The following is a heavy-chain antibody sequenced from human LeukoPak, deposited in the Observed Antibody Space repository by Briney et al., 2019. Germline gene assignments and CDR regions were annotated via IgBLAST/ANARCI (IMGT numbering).Heavy chain of an antibody. D-gene: IGHD3-10*01. V-gene: IGHV1-2*02. CDR3: ARGNFYDNKGYSPELRY. J-gene: IGHJ4*02. Sequence: ASVQVSCKTSGYTFTSYYIHWLRQAPGQRFEWMGWSDPKSGATKYEHFQGRVTMTRDTSISTAYMELSRLTSDDTAVYYCARGNFYDNKGYSPELRYWGQGTLVTVSS. CDR2: SDPKSGAT. CDR1: GYTFTSYY.